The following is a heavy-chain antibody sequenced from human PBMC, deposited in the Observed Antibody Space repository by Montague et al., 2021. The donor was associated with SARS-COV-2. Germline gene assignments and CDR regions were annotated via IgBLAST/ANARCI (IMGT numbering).Heavy chain of an antibody. D-gene: IGHD2-21*01. CDR2: ISASNGNT. Sequence: SVKVSCKASGYTFSRNGTSWVRQAPGQGLEWVGWISASNGNTNYAQRVQGRVIMTTDTSTSTAYMELRSLRFDDTAVYYCTKESPLWLGPHALDNWGQGTMVAVSS. CDR3: TKESPLWLGPHALDN. V-gene: IGHV1-18*01. J-gene: IGHJ3*02. CDR1: GYTFSRNG.